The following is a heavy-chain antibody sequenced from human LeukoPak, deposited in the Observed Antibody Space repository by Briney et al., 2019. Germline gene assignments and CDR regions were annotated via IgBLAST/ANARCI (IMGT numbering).Heavy chain of an antibody. CDR2: IRYDGSNK. CDR3: AKDVAETTVTTSFDY. CDR1: GFTFSSYG. D-gene: IGHD4-17*01. V-gene: IGHV3-30*02. Sequence: PGGSLRLSCAASGFTFSSYGMHWVRQAPGKGLEWVAFIRYDGSNKYYADSVKGRFTISRDNSKNTLYRQMNSLRAGDTAVYYCAKDVAETTVTTSFDYWGQGTLVTVSS. J-gene: IGHJ4*02.